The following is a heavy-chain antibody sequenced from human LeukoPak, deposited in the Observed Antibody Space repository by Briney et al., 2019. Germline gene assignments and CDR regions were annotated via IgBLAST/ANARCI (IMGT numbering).Heavy chain of an antibody. CDR1: SGSISGYY. J-gene: IGHJ4*02. CDR2: TYYSGST. CDR3: ARAPELFYFDY. D-gene: IGHD3-10*01. V-gene: IGHV4-59*08. Sequence: PSETLSLTCTVSSGSISGYYWSWIRQPPGKGLEYIGYTYYSGSTSYNPSLKSRVTISVDTSKNQFSLKVSSVTAADTAVYYCARAPELFYFDYWGQGTLVTVSS.